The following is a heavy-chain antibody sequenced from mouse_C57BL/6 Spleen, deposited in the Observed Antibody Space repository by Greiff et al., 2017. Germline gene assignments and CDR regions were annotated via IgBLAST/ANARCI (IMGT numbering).Heavy chain of an antibody. CDR3: ARAGTGTERVYYFDY. J-gene: IGHJ2*01. V-gene: IGHV1-53*01. Sequence: QVQLQQPGTELVKPGASVKLSCKASGYTFTSYWMHWVKQRPGQGLEWIGNINPSNGGTNYNEKFKSKATLTVDKSSSTAYMQLSSLTSEDSAVYYCARAGTGTERVYYFDYWGQGTTLTVSS. D-gene: IGHD4-1*01. CDR2: INPSNGGT. CDR1: GYTFTSYW.